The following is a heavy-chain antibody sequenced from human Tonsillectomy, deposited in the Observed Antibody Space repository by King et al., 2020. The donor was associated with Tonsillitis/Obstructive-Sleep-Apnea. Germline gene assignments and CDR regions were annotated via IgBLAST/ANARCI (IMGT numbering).Heavy chain of an antibody. CDR3: AMDFAYSSSWYFNYYYYMDV. D-gene: IGHD6-13*01. J-gene: IGHJ6*03. CDR2: INSDGSST. V-gene: IGHV3-74*01. CDR1: GFTFSSYW. Sequence: EVQLVESGGGLVQPGGSLRLSCAASGFTFSSYWMHWVRQAPGKGLVWVSRINSDGSSTSYADSVKGRFTISRDNAKNTLYLQMNSLRAEDTAVYYCAMDFAYSSSWYFNYYYYMDVWGKGTTVTVSS.